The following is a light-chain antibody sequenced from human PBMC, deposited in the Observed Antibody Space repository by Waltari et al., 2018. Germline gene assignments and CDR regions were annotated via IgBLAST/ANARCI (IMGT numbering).Light chain of an antibody. CDR3: QKYNSAPPT. CDR2: AAS. J-gene: IGKJ4*01. V-gene: IGKV1-27*01. CDR1: QGISNY. Sequence: DIQVTQSPSSLSASVGDRVPITCRARQGISNYLAWYQQKPGKVPKLLIYAASTLQSGVPSRFSGSGSGTDFTLTISSLQPEDVATYCCQKYNSAPPTFGGGTKVEIK.